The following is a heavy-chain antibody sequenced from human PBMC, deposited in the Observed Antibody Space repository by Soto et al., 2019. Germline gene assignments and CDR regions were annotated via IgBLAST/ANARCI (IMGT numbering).Heavy chain of an antibody. Sequence: DVQLVESGGGLVQPGGSLRLSCSASGFTFSGHWMHWVRQAPGKGLVWVSRINTDGSSTIYADSVKGRFTISRDNAKNTLYLQMNSLRAEDSAVYYCASLRGLRYYGMDVWGQGTTVTVSS. D-gene: IGHD3-16*01. CDR1: GFTFSGHW. CDR2: INTDGSST. CDR3: ASLRGLRYYGMDV. V-gene: IGHV3-74*01. J-gene: IGHJ6*02.